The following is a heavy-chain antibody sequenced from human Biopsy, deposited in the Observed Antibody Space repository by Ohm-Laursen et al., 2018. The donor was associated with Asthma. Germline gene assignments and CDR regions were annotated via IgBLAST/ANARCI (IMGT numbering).Heavy chain of an antibody. D-gene: IGHD2-2*01. CDR1: GGTFNTYV. J-gene: IGHJ4*02. Sequence: SVKVSCKPLGGTFNTYVIGWVRQAPGQGLEWMGGINPVFGTTTYPQKFQGRVTITADDSTSTVYMELSSLRSEDTAVYYCARKAGSCISRTCYSLDFWGQGTLVTVSS. CDR3: ARKAGSCISRTCYSLDF. CDR2: INPVFGTT. V-gene: IGHV1-69*13.